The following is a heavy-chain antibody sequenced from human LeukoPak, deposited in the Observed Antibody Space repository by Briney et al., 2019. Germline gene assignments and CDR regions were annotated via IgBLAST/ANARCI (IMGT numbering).Heavy chain of an antibody. CDR3: ANPLDRGYYYYGMDV. D-gene: IGHD1-14*01. J-gene: IGHJ6*02. Sequence: GGSLRLSCAASGFIFSSYAMSWVRQAPGKGLEWVSAISGSGGSTYYADSVKGRFTISRDNSKNTLYLQMNSLRAEDTAVYYCANPLDRGYYYYGMDVWGQGTTVTVSS. CDR1: GFIFSSYA. V-gene: IGHV3-23*01. CDR2: ISGSGGST.